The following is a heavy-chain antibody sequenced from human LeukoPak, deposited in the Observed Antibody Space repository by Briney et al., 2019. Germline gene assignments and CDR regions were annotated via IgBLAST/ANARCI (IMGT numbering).Heavy chain of an antibody. D-gene: IGHD5-24*01. CDR2: ISRDGANT. Sequence: GGSVRLLCAASEFTFSSYAMSWVRQAPGKGLEWVSAISRDGANTYYADSVKGRLTISRDMSLNILYLKMIDLRAEDTAVYYCATEREKSLEYWGQGTLVTVSS. V-gene: IGHV3-23*01. CDR1: EFTFSSYA. CDR3: ATEREKSLEY. J-gene: IGHJ4*02.